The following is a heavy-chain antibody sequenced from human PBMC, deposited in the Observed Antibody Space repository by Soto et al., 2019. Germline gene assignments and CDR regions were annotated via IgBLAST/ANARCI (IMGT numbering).Heavy chain of an antibody. CDR1: GFTFSSYS. D-gene: IGHD6-6*01. J-gene: IGHJ3*02. Sequence: GGSLRLSCAASGFTFSSYSMNWVRQAPGKGLEWVSSISSSSSYIYYADSVKGRFTISGDNAKNSLYLQMNSLRAEDTAVYYCARDITFANIAARPDAFDIWGQGTMVTVSS. CDR3: ARDITFANIAARPDAFDI. CDR2: ISSSSSYI. V-gene: IGHV3-21*01.